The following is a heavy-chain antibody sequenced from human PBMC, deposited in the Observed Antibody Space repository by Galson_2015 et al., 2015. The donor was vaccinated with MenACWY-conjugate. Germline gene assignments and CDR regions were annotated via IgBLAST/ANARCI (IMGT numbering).Heavy chain of an antibody. CDR3: ARRDGDDGASYYYGMDV. V-gene: IGHV5-10-1*01. CDR2: IDPSDSYT. D-gene: IGHD1-1*01. J-gene: IGHJ6*02. Sequence: QSGAEVTKPGDSLRISCKASGYRFSTYWITWVRRVPGKGLEWMGRIDPSDSYTKYSPSFQGHVTISVDKFINTAYLQWSSLKASDTAIYYCARRDGDDGASYYYGMDVWGQGTTVTVS. CDR1: GYRFSTYW.